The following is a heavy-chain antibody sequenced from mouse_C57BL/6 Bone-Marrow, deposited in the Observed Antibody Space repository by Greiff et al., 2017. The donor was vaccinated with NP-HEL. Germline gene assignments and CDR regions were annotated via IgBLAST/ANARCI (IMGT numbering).Heavy chain of an antibody. Sequence: QVQLQQSGPELVKPGASVKISCKASGYSFTSYYIHWVKQRPGQGLEWIGWIYPGSGTTKYNEKFKGKATLTADTSSSTAYMQLSSLTSEDSAVYYCAIYYDYPFAYWGQGTLVTVSA. CDR3: AIYYDYPFAY. CDR1: GYSFTSYY. J-gene: IGHJ3*01. CDR2: IYPGSGTT. V-gene: IGHV1-66*01. D-gene: IGHD2-4*01.